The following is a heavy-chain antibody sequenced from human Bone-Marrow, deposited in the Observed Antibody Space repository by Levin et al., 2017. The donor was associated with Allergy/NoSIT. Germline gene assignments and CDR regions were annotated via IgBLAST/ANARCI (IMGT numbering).Heavy chain of an antibody. D-gene: IGHD6-13*01. CDR1: GFKFDDYA. J-gene: IGHJ4*01. CDR3: AKDIQGVVAAGLDY. CDR2: ISWNTGSI. V-gene: IGHV3-9*01. Sequence: GGSLRLSCAASGFKFDDYAMHWVRQGPGKGLEWVSSISWNTGSIGYADSVKGRFTISRDNAKNSLYLQMNSLRSEDTAFYYCAKDIQGVVAAGLDYWGHGTLVTVSS.